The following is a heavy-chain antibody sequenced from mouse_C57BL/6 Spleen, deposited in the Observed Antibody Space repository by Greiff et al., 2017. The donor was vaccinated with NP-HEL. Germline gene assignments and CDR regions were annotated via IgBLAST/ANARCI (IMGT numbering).Heavy chain of an antibody. D-gene: IGHD2-3*01. CDR3: ARWDDGYYDYYAMDY. V-gene: IGHV1-18*01. Sequence: VQLQQSGPELVKPGASVKIPCKASGYTFTDYNMDWVKQSHGKSLEWIGDINPNNGGTIYNQKFKGKATLTVDKSSSTAYMELRSLTSEDTAVYYCARWDDGYYDYYAMDYWGQGTSVTVSS. J-gene: IGHJ4*01. CDR2: INPNNGGT. CDR1: GYTFTDYN.